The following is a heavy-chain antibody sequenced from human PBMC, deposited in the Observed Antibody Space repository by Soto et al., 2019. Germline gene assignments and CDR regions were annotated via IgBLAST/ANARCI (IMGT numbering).Heavy chain of an antibody. V-gene: IGHV3-49*03. CDR3: TRGASTGSFATHTDAFDI. CDR1: GFTFGDYA. J-gene: IGHJ3*02. Sequence: GGSLRLSCTASGFTFGDYAMSWFRQAPGKGLEWVGFIRSKAYGGTTEYAASVKGRFTISRDDSKSIAYLQMNSLKTEDTAVYYCTRGASTGSFATHTDAFDIWGQGTMVTVSS. CDR2: IRSKAYGGTT. D-gene: IGHD3-10*01.